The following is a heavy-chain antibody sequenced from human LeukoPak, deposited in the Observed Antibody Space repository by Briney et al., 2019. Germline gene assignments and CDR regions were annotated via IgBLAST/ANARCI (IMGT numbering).Heavy chain of an antibody. CDR2: IYHSGRT. CDR1: GYSISSGYY. Sequence: SETLSLTCTVSGYSISSGYYWGWVRQPPGKGLEWIGRIYHSGRTYYNPSLKSRVTISVDTSKNQFSLKLSSVTAAHTAVYYCAIRGWGSGWYTGYYYMDVWGKGTTVTVSS. CDR3: AIRGWGSGWYTGYYYMDV. V-gene: IGHV4-38-2*02. D-gene: IGHD6-19*01. J-gene: IGHJ6*03.